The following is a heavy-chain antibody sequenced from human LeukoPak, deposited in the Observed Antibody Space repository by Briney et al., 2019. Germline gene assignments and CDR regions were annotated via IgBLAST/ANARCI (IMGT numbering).Heavy chain of an antibody. D-gene: IGHD3-16*01. CDR3: ARGRGERLFGGFSSFGLEL. CDR2: ISISGSYI. CDR1: AFTISGST. J-gene: IGHJ6*04. Sequence: AGSLRRSCAASAFTISGSTLNWLRQGPGKGLEGVSSISISGSYIAYEDPGRGRFTTSRDNAKDPLLLQMLSLRAEDTAVYFCARGRGERLFGGFSSFGLELWGKVATVTVAS. V-gene: IGHV3-21*01.